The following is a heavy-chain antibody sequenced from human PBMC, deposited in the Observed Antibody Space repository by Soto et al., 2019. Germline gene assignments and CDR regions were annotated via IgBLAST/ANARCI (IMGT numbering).Heavy chain of an antibody. V-gene: IGHV3-48*03. J-gene: IGHJ6*02. CDR1: GFTFSSYE. CDR3: ARYKLGYRNALDV. CDR2: IGNGGATT. Sequence: SGGSLRLSCVASGFTFSSYEMNWVRQAPGKGLEWVSYIGNGGATTYYADSVKGRFTISKDNAKNSLYLQMNSLRVEDTAVYYCARYKLGYRNALDVWGQGTTVTVSS. D-gene: IGHD6-25*01.